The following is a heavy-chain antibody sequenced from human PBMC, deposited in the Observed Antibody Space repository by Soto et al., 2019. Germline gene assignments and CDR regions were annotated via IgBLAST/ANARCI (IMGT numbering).Heavy chain of an antibody. J-gene: IGHJ4*02. Sequence: PVGSLRLSCEASGFTFSRVSMNWARQVPGKGLEWVASISSGSSDTWYADSVKGRFIISRDNAQNSLFLQMNTLRPEDTAMYYCARVAYWGPGTQVTVSS. V-gene: IGHV3-21*01. CDR1: GFTFSRVS. CDR2: ISSGSSDT. CDR3: ARVAY.